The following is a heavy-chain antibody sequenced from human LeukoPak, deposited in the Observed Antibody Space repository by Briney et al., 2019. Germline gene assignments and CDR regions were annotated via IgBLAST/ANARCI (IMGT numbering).Heavy chain of an antibody. Sequence: GGSLRLSCAASGFSFKNVWMSWVRQARGQGLERVGRIKSKTHGGTTDYAAAVKGRFTISRDDSKSTLYLQMNSLKTEDTALYYCTTWNYDILTGYSIWGQGTLVTVSS. CDR3: TTWNYDILTGYSI. CDR1: GFSFKNVW. D-gene: IGHD3-9*01. V-gene: IGHV3-15*01. J-gene: IGHJ4*02. CDR2: IKSKTHGGTT.